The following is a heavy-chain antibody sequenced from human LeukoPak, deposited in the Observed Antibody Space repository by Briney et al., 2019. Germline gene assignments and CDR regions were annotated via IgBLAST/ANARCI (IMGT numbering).Heavy chain of an antibody. CDR2: IQEDGSEK. D-gene: IGHD4-17*01. Sequence: GGSLRLSCAASGFTFGNYWMTWVRQAPGKGLEWVANIQEDGSEKYYMDSVKGRFTISRDNAKTSLYLQMNSLRAEDTAVYYCARRLRVGGTTNAFDIWGQGTMVTVSS. J-gene: IGHJ3*02. V-gene: IGHV3-7*03. CDR1: GFTFGNYW. CDR3: ARRLRVGGTTNAFDI.